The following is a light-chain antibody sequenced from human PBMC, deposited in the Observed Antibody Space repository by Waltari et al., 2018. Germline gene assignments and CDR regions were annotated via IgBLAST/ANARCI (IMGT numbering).Light chain of an antibody. V-gene: IGKV2-30*01. CDR2: RVS. CDR3: MQGTHWPGT. J-gene: IGKJ1*01. Sequence: DVVMTQSPLSLPVTLGQPASISCRSRLSRVDSDGNTYLHWFQQRPGQSPRRLIYRVSKRDFWVPSRCSGVGSGTDYTLKISRVEAEDVGVYYCMQGTHWPGTFGQGTKVEIK. CDR1: LSRVDSDGNTY.